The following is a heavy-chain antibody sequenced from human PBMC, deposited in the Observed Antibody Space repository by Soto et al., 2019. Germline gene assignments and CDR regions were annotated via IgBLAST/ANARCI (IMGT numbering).Heavy chain of an antibody. CDR2: VNNDGTDT. V-gene: IGHV3-74*03. Sequence: EVQLVESGGGLVQPGGSLRLSCAASGFTFSNYWMYWVRQAPGKGLVWVSRVNNDGTDTTHADSVKGRFTISRDNAENTLYLPMDGLRAEDTAVYYCARGGLQHALDVWGQGSTVTVSS. D-gene: IGHD6-13*01. CDR1: GFTFSNYW. CDR3: ARGGLQHALDV. J-gene: IGHJ6*02.